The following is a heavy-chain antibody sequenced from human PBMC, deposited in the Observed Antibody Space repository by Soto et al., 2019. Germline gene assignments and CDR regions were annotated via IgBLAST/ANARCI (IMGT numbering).Heavy chain of an antibody. CDR3: ARIRYDILTGSPNWFDP. D-gene: IGHD3-9*01. Sequence: SGPTLVNPTQTLTLTCTFSGFSLSTSGMCVSWIRQPPGKALEWLALIDRDDDKYYSTSLKTRLTISKDTSKNQVVLTMTNMDPVDTATYYCARIRYDILTGSPNWFDPWGQGTLVTVS. J-gene: IGHJ5*02. CDR2: IDRDDDK. CDR1: GFSLSTSGMC. V-gene: IGHV2-70*01.